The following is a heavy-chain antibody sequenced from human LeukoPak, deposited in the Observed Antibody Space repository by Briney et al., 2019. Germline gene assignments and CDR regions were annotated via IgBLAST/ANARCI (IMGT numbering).Heavy chain of an antibody. CDR2: IYSGGST. J-gene: IGHJ4*02. CDR3: AREMWDSYGYVDY. V-gene: IGHV3-66*01. CDR1: GFTVSSNY. Sequence: GVSLRLSCAASGFTVSSNYMSWVRQAPGKGLEWVSVIYSGGSTYYADSVKGRFTISRDNSKNTLYLQMNSLRAEDTAVYYCAREMWDSYGYVDYWGQGTLVTVYS. D-gene: IGHD5-18*01.